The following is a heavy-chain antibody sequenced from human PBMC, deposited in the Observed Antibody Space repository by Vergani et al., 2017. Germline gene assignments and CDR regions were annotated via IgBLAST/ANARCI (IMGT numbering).Heavy chain of an antibody. D-gene: IGHD2/OR15-2a*01. V-gene: IGHV1-69*01. Sequence: QVQLVQSGAEVKKPGASVKVSCKASGYTFTGYYMHWVRQAPGQGLEWMGWINPIFGTANYAQKFQGRVTITADESTSTAYMELSSLRSEDTAVYYCARADDFPYYYMDVWGKGTTVTVSS. CDR3: ARADDFPYYYMDV. J-gene: IGHJ6*03. CDR1: GYTFTGYY. CDR2: INPIFGTA.